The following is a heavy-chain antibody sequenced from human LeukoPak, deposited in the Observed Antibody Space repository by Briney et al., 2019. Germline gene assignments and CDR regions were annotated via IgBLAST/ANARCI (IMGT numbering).Heavy chain of an antibody. Sequence: GESLRLSCAASGFTFNNYNMNWVRQAPGKALEWVSSITSSGTYIFYADSVKGRFTISRDNAKNSLYLQMNSLGPEDTAVYFCARVEDYDIFAGFGYWGQGTLVTVSS. J-gene: IGHJ4*02. V-gene: IGHV3-21*01. D-gene: IGHD3-9*01. CDR1: GFTFNNYN. CDR2: ITSSGTYI. CDR3: ARVEDYDIFAGFGY.